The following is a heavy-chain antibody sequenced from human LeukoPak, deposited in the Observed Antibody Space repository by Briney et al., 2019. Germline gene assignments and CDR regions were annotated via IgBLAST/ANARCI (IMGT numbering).Heavy chain of an antibody. V-gene: IGHV3-21*01. CDR1: GFTFSSYS. J-gene: IGHJ4*02. CDR3: ARDLTDCNHALDY. CDR2: ISSSSSYI. D-gene: IGHD1-14*01. Sequence: GGSLRLSCAAFGFTFSSYSMNWVRQAPGKWLEWVSSISSSSSYIYYPDSVKGRFTISRDNAKNSLYLQMNSLRAEDTAVYYCARDLTDCNHALDYWGRGTLVTVSS.